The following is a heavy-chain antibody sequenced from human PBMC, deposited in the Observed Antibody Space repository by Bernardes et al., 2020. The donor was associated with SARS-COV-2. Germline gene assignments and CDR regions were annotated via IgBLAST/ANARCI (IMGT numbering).Heavy chain of an antibody. V-gene: IGHV4-39*01. J-gene: IGHJ4*02. CDR1: GASISSANYY. CDR3: ARELYSSGWGEDY. Sequence: SETLSLTCTVSGASISSANYYWGWIRQSPGKGLEWIGSVYSSGNSYYNPSLQSRVRAPVDTSKNQFSLKLSSVTAADTAVYYCARELYSSGWGEDYWGQGTLVTVSS. CDR2: VYSSGNS. D-gene: IGHD6-19*01.